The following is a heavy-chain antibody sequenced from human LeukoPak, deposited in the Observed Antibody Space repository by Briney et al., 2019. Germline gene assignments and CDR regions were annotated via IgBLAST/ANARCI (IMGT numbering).Heavy chain of an antibody. J-gene: IGHJ5*02. V-gene: IGHV4-59*01. CDR1: GGSISSYY. D-gene: IGHD3-9*01. Sequence: SETLSLTCTVSGGSISSYYWSWIRQPPGKGLEWIGYIYYSGSTNYNPSLKSRVTISVDTSKNQFSLKLSSVTAADTAVYYCAGDLTGWGFDPWGQGTLVTVSS. CDR3: AGDLTGWGFDP. CDR2: IYYSGST.